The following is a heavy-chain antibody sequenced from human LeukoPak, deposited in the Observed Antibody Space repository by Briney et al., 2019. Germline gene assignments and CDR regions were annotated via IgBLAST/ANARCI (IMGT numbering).Heavy chain of an antibody. CDR2: ITPNGGGT. J-gene: IGHJ6*02. CDR1: GYTFNNHY. CDR3: ARGGEYFGLDV. Sequence: ASVKVSCKASGYTFNNHYMYWVRQAPGQGLEWMGRITPNGGGTIYAQKFQGRVTMTRDTSISTAYMELSRLGSDDTAVYFCARGGEYFGLDVWGQGTTVTVSS. D-gene: IGHD2/OR15-2a*01. V-gene: IGHV1-2*06.